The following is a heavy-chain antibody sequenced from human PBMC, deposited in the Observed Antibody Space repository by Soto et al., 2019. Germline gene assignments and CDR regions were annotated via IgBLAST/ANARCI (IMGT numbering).Heavy chain of an antibody. Sequence: SGPTLVNPTQTLTLTCTFSGFSLSTSGMCVSWVRQPPGKALEWLALIDWDDDKYYSTSLKTRLTISKDTSKNQVVLTMTNMDPVDTATYYCARSPIVVVPAALRDYYYGMDVWGQGTTVTVSS. V-gene: IGHV2-70*20. CDR2: IDWDDDK. J-gene: IGHJ6*02. CDR3: ARSPIVVVPAALRDYYYGMDV. D-gene: IGHD2-2*01. CDR1: GFSLSTSGMC.